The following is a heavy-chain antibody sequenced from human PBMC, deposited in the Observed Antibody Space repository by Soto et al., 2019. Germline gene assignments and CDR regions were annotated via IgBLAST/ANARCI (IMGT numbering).Heavy chain of an antibody. D-gene: IGHD6-13*01. CDR3: ARYRRGAVAGYTLDN. Sequence: TLSLTCTVSGGSISSNYWTWIRQPPGKGLEWIGYVYNSGSTNYNPSLKSRVTISEDTSKSQFSLKVNSMTAADPAVYYCARYRRGAVAGYTLDNWGQGILVTVSS. V-gene: IGHV4-59*01. J-gene: IGHJ4*02. CDR1: GGSISSNY. CDR2: VYNSGST.